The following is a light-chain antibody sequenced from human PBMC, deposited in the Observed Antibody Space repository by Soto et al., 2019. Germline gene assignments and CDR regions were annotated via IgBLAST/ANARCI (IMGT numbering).Light chain of an antibody. CDR2: GAS. Sequence: VLTQSPGTLSLSPGERATLSCRASQSVDKYLAWYQQKPGQAPRLLIYGASTRATGIPDRFSGSGSWTDFTLTISRLEPEDFAVYYCQQYGGSPRTFGQGTKVDIK. V-gene: IGKV3-20*01. CDR3: QQYGGSPRT. J-gene: IGKJ1*01. CDR1: QSVDKY.